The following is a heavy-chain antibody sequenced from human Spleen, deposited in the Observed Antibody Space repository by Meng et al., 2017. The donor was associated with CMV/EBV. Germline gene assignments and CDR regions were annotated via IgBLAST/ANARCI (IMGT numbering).Heavy chain of an antibody. V-gene: IGHV3-9*01. CDR3: AKGGRAFDY. D-gene: IGHD3-16*01. CDR1: GFTVSSDY. J-gene: IGHJ4*02. CDR2: MSWNSGTI. Sequence: SLKIFCAASGFTVSSDYMAWVRQAPGKGLEWVSSMSWNSGTIDYADSVKGRFTISRDNARNSLYLQMNSLRADDTALYYCAKGGRAFDYWGQGTLVTVSS.